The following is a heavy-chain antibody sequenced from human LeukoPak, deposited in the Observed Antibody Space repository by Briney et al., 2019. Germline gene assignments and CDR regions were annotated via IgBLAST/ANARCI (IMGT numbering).Heavy chain of an antibody. CDR3: AKDILAAGLFFDY. CDR1: GFTFSDYY. D-gene: IGHD6-13*01. CDR2: IDMSGTTI. V-gene: IGHV3-11*01. J-gene: IGHJ4*02. Sequence: GRSLRLSCAASGFTFSDYYMGWVRQAPGKGLEWVSYIDMSGTTIYYADSVKGRFTISRDNAKNSLFLQMNSLRAEDTAVYYCAKDILAAGLFFDYWGQGALVTVSS.